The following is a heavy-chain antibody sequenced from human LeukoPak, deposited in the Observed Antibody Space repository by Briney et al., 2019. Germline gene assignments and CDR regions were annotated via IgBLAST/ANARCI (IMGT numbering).Heavy chain of an antibody. V-gene: IGHV1-2*02. D-gene: IGHD3-10*01. Sequence: GASVKVSCKASGYTFTGYYMHWVRQAPGQGLEWMGWINPNSGGSNYAQKFQGRVTMTRDTSISTAYMELSRLRSDDTAVYYCARVSPSSTYYYGSGSYLDAFDIWGQGTMVTVSS. CDR2: INPNSGGS. CDR3: ARVSPSSTYYYGSGSYLDAFDI. J-gene: IGHJ3*02. CDR1: GYTFTGYY.